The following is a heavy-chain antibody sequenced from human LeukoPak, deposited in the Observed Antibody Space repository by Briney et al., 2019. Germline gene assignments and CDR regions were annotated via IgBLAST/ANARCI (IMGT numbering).Heavy chain of an antibody. D-gene: IGHD6-19*01. Sequence: GGSLILSCAASGFTFSSYGMHWVRQAPGKGLEWVAVISYDGSNKYYADSVKGRFTISRDNSKNTLYLQMNSLGAEDTAVYYCAKTVGQWLVRDAFDIWGQGTMVTVSS. V-gene: IGHV3-30*18. CDR1: GFTFSSYG. CDR3: AKTVGQWLVRDAFDI. J-gene: IGHJ3*02. CDR2: ISYDGSNK.